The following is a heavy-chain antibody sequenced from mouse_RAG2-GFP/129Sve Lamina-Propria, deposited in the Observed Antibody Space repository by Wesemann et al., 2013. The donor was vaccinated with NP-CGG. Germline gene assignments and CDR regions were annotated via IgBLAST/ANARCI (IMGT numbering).Heavy chain of an antibody. J-gene: IGHJ4*01. CDR3: ARADYDDAMDY. CDR1: GYTFTSYW. D-gene: IGHD2-4*01. V-gene: IGHV1-69*02. CDR2: IDPSDSYT. Sequence: QVQLQQPGAELVKPGASVKLSCKASGYTFTSYWMHWVKQRPGQGLEWIGEIDPSDSYTYYNQKFKGKATLTVDKSSSTAYMQLSSLTSEDSAVYYCARADYDDAMDYWGQGTSVTVSS.